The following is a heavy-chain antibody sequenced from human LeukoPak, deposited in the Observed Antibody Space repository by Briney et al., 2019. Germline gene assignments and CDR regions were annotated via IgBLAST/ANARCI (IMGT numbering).Heavy chain of an antibody. CDR2: ISYDGSNK. J-gene: IGHJ6*02. Sequence: GGSLRLSCAASGFTFSSYAMHWVRQAPGKGLEWVAVISYDGSNKYYADSVKGRFTISRDNSKNTLYLQMNSLKAEDTAVYYCARDGGYSYLYGMDVWGQGTTVTVSS. CDR1: GFTFSSYA. D-gene: IGHD5-18*01. V-gene: IGHV3-30-3*01. CDR3: ARDGGYSYLYGMDV.